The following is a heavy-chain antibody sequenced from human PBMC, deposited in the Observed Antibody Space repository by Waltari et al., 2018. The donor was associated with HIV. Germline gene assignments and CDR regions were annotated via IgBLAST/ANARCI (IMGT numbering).Heavy chain of an antibody. V-gene: IGHV3-7*01. CDR2: RKQGGSGK. CDR1: GFTFSTHW. Sequence: EVQLVESGGGLVQPGGSLRLSCAASGFTFSTHWMTWVRQAPGKGRGWLGNRKQGGSGKYYAYSWKGRFTVSRDKNKKSLYLQRSSLGAEDTAVYYCARDLKDYDFGSPVGVWGQGTTVTVSS. J-gene: IGHJ6*02. CDR3: ARDLKDYDFGSPVGV. D-gene: IGHD3-3*01.